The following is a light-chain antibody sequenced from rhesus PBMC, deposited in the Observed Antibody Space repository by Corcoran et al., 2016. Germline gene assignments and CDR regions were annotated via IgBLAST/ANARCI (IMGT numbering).Light chain of an antibody. V-gene: IGKV1-22*01. CDR2: NAS. CDR3: QQYSSRPFT. J-gene: IGKJ3*01. Sequence: DIQMTQSPSSLSASVGDTVTITCRASQGISSWLAWYQQKPGKAPKLLIYNASSLQSGVPSRFSGSGSGTDFTLTISSRQSEDFATYYCQQYSSRPFTFGPGTKLDIK. CDR1: QGISSW.